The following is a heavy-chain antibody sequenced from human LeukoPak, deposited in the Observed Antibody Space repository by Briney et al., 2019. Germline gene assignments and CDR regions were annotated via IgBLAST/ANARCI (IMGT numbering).Heavy chain of an antibody. V-gene: IGHV4-39*01. CDR1: GGSISSSSYY. CDR2: IYYSGST. Sequence: PSETLSLTCTVSGGSISSSSYYWGWIRQPPGKGLEWIGSIYYSGSTNYNPSLKSRVTISVDTSKNQFSLKLSSVTAADTAVYYCARHRSDAEHDQHAFDIWGQGTMVTVSS. J-gene: IGHJ3*02. CDR3: ARHRSDAEHDQHAFDI. D-gene: IGHD3-3*01.